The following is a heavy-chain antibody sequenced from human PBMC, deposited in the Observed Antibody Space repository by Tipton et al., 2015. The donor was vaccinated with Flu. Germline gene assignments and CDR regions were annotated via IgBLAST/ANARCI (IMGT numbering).Heavy chain of an antibody. CDR2: VYYSGTT. V-gene: IGHV4-59*01. J-gene: IGHJ4*02. CDR1: GGSMSSYY. Sequence: TLSLTCTVSGGSMSSYYWNWIRQPPGKGLERIGYVYYSGTTNYNPSLKSRVTISVDRSKNQFSLKLSSVTAADSAVYYCAKDNPVFPGAAVYWGRGTLVTVAS. CDR3: AKDNPVFPGAAVY. D-gene: IGHD3-16*01.